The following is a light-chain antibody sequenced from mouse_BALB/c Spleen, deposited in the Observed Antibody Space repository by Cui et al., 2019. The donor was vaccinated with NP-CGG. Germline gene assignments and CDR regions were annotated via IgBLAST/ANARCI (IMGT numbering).Light chain of an antibody. CDR2: GTN. Sequence: AFVTSESAPTTSPGETVTLTCHSSTGAVTTSNYANWVQEKPDHLFSGLIGGTNNRAPGVPARFSGSLIGDKAALTITGAQTEDEAIYFCALWYSNHWVFGGGTKLTVL. V-gene: IGLV1*01. J-gene: IGLJ1*01. CDR3: ALWYSNHWV. CDR1: TGAVTTSNY.